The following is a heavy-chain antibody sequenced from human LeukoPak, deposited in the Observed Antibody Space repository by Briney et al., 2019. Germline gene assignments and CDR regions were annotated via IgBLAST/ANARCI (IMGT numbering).Heavy chain of an antibody. CDR3: ARLRVWLARFDY. D-gene: IGHD6-19*01. Sequence: SETLSLTCTVSGGSISSSSYYWGWIRQPPGKGLEWIGSIYYSGSTYYNPSLKSRVTISVDTSKNQFSLKLSSVTAADTAVYYCARLRVWLARFDYWGQGTLVTVSS. CDR1: GGSISSSSYY. J-gene: IGHJ4*02. CDR2: IYYSGST. V-gene: IGHV4-39*01.